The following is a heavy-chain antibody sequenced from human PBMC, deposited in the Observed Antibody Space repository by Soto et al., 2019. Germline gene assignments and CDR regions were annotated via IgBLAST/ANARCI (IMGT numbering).Heavy chain of an antibody. CDR1: GGSISSGGYY. D-gene: IGHD4-17*01. J-gene: IGHJ5*02. V-gene: IGHV4-31*03. Sequence: PSETLSLTCTVSGGSISSGGYYWSWIRQHPGKGLEWIGYIYYSGSTYYNPSLKSRVTISVDTSKNQFSLKPSSVTAADTAVYYCASRTTGKANWFDPWGQGTLVTVSS. CDR2: IYYSGST. CDR3: ASRTTGKANWFDP.